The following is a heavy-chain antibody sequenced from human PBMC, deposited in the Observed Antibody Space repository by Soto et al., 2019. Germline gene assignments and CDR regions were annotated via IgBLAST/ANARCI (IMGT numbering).Heavy chain of an antibody. J-gene: IGHJ6*02. V-gene: IGHV3-23*01. CDR2: ISGSVVST. CDR3: AKGSSSGWAYYYYGMDV. CDR1: GVTFNSYA. Sequence: GGSLELSCAASGVTFNSYAMSWVRQAPGKGLEWVSAISGSVVSTYYADSVKGRFTISRDNSKKTLYLQMNSLRAEDTAVYYCAKGSSSGWAYYYYGMDVWGQGTTVTVSS. D-gene: IGHD3-22*01.